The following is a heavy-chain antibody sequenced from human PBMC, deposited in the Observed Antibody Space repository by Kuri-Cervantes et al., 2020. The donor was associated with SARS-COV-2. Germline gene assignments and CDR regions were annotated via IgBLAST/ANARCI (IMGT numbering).Heavy chain of an antibody. CDR3: AKTSGYNYYFAY. Sequence: GGSLRLSCAASGFIFSGYCMTWVRQAPGKGLEWVANIKQDGSEEYYVDSVKGRFTISRDNAKNSLYLQMNSLRAEDTAVYYCAKTSGYNYYFAYWGQGSLVTVSS. D-gene: IGHD5-24*01. CDR2: IKQDGSEE. J-gene: IGHJ4*02. CDR1: GFIFSGYC. V-gene: IGHV3-7*03.